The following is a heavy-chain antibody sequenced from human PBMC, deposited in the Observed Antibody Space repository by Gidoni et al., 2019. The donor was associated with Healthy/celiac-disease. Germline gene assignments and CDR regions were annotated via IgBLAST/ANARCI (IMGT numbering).Heavy chain of an antibody. CDR1: GYSFTSYW. D-gene: IGHD2-21*02. V-gene: IGHV5-51*01. CDR2: IYPGDSDT. Sequence: EVQLVQSGAEVKKPGESLKISCKGSGYSFTSYWIGWVRQMPGKGLEWMGIIYPGDSDTRYSPSFQGQVTSSADKSISTAYLQWSSLKASDTAMYYCAREGGAYCGGDCNYGMDVWGQGTTVTVSS. J-gene: IGHJ6*02. CDR3: AREGGAYCGGDCNYGMDV.